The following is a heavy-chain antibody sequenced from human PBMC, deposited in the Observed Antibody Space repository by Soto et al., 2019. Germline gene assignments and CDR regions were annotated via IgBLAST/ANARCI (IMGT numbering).Heavy chain of an antibody. V-gene: IGHV4-59*08. D-gene: IGHD6-13*01. CDR2: IYYSGIT. CDR1: GGSITSYY. J-gene: IGHJ4*02. CDR3: ARHAGVAGSSWYYFDY. Sequence: QVQLQESGPGLVKPSETLSLTCAVFGGSITSYYWSWIRQPPGKGLEWIGYIYYSGITKYNPSLKSRVTISVDTPKHQFSLKLSSVTAAVTAVYYCARHAGVAGSSWYYFDYWGQGSLVTVSS.